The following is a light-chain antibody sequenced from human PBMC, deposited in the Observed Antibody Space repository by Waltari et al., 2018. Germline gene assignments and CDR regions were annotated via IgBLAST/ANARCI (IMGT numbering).Light chain of an antibody. V-gene: IGKV3D-20*01. Sequence: EIVLMQSPATLSLSPGDRATLSCGASQSVSSGFLDWYQQKPGLAPRLLIYDTSTRATGVPDRFSGSGSGREFALSISRLEPEDFATYYCQRYNSYPITFGPGTKVDI. J-gene: IGKJ3*01. CDR2: DTS. CDR1: QSVSSGF. CDR3: QRYNSYPIT.